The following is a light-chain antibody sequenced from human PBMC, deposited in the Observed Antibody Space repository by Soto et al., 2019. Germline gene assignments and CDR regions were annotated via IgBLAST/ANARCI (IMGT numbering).Light chain of an antibody. Sequence: DIVMTQSPLSLPVTPGEPASISCRSSQSLLHSNGYNCLDWYLQKPGQSPQLLIYLGSNRASGVPDRFSGSGSGTDFTLKISRVEAEDVGVYYYMQALQTPWTFGQGTKVEIK. V-gene: IGKV2-28*01. CDR3: MQALQTPWT. CDR2: LGS. J-gene: IGKJ1*01. CDR1: QSLLHSNGYNC.